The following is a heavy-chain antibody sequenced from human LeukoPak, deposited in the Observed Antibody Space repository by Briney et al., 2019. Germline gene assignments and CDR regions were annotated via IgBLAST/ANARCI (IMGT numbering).Heavy chain of an antibody. D-gene: IGHD2-2*01. CDR1: GYRFTSYD. J-gene: IGHJ4*02. CDR3: ARDGPTAAPFDY. CDR2: INPSGGST. Sequence: GASVKVSCKASGYRFTSYDMHWVRQAPGQGLEWMGIINPSGGSTSYAQRSQGRVAMTRDTSTTTVYMEVNSLTSEDTAVYFCARDGPTAAPFDYWGQGTLVTVSS. V-gene: IGHV1-46*01.